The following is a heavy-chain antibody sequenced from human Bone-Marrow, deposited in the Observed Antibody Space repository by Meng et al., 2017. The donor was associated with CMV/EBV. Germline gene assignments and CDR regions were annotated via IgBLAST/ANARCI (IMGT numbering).Heavy chain of an antibody. CDR1: GGTFSSNA. CDR2: IIPIFGTA. J-gene: IGHJ4*02. Sequence: SVQVSCKAPGGTFSSNAISWVRQAPGQGLEWMGGIIPIFGTANYAQKFQGRVTITTDESTSTAYMELSSLRSEDTAVYYCAREGEQWLSGALDYWGQGTLVTVSS. V-gene: IGHV1-69*05. D-gene: IGHD6-19*01. CDR3: AREGEQWLSGALDY.